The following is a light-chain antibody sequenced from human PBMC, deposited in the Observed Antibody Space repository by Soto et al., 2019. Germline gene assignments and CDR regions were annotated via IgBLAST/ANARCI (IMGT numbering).Light chain of an antibody. CDR1: QAISNY. Sequence: DIQMTQSPSSLSASVGDRVTITCRASQAISNYLAWFQQKPGEAPKTLIYAASTLQPGVPSKFTGSGSGADFTLTISSLQPEDFATYYCQQYNSYPPTFGPGTKVDI. V-gene: IGKV1-16*02. J-gene: IGKJ3*01. CDR3: QQYNSYPPT. CDR2: AAS.